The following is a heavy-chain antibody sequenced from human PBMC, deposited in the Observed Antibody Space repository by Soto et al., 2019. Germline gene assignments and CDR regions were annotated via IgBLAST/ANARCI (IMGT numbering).Heavy chain of an antibody. CDR2: INHSGST. CDR1: GGSFSCYY. CDR3: ARADFWSGYPYYFDY. J-gene: IGHJ4*02. D-gene: IGHD3-3*01. V-gene: IGHV4-34*01. Sequence: SETLSLTCAVYGGSFSCYYWSWIRQPPGKGLEWIGEINHSGSTNYNPSLKSRVTISVDTSKNQFSLKLSSVTAADTAVYYCARADFWSGYPYYFDYWGQGTLVTVSS.